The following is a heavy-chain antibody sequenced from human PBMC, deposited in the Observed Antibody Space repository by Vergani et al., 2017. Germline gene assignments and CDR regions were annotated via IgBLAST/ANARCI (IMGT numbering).Heavy chain of an antibody. V-gene: IGHV3-33*01. CDR3: AREAYSSGWYLSLDY. CDR1: GFTFSSYG. D-gene: IGHD6-19*01. Sequence: QVQLVESGGGVVQPGRSLRLSCAASGFTFSSYGMHWVRQAPGKGLEWVAVIWYDGSNKYYADSVKGRFTISRDNSKNTLYLQMNSLRAEDTAVYYCAREAYSSGWYLSLDYWGQGTLVTVSS. J-gene: IGHJ4*02. CDR2: IWYDGSNK.